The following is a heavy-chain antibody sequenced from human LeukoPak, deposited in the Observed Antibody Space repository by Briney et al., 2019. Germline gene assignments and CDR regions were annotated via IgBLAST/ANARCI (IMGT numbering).Heavy chain of an antibody. CDR1: GGSIGSDY. J-gene: IGHJ4*02. V-gene: IGHV4-59*08. Sequence: SETLSLTCTVSGGSIGSDYWSWIRQPPGKGLEWIGYIYDSGSTKYNPSLRSRVTISVDTSKNQFSLQLTSVTAADTAVYYRARRNSNSGWYRDDYWGQGTLVTVSS. D-gene: IGHD6-19*01. CDR2: IYDSGST. CDR3: ARRNSNSGWYRDDY.